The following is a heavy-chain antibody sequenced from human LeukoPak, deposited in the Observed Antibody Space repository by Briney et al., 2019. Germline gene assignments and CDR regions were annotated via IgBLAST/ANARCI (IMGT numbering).Heavy chain of an antibody. CDR3: AKGRVTHVPFDY. CDR1: GFTFSDCY. V-gene: IGHV3-11*05. CDR2: ISSSSSYT. D-gene: IGHD2-15*01. J-gene: IGHJ4*02. Sequence: GGSLRLSCAASGFTFSDCYMSWIRQAPGKGLEWVSYISSSSSYTNYADSVKGRFTISRDNAKNSLYLQMNSLRAEDTAVYYCAKGRVTHVPFDYWCQGTLVTVSS.